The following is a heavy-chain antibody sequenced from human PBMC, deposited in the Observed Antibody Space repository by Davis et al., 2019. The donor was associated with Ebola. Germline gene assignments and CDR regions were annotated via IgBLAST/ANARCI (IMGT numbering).Heavy chain of an antibody. CDR2: ISYDGSNK. V-gene: IGHV3-30*18. D-gene: IGHD4-17*01. CDR3: AKDRPLGTVTTRGYFDY. Sequence: GESLKISCAASGFTFSSYGMHWVRQAPGKGLEWVAVISYDGSNKYYADSVKGRFTISRDNSKNTLYLQMNSLRAEDTAVYYCAKDRPLGTVTTRGYFDYWGQGTLVTVSS. J-gene: IGHJ4*02. CDR1: GFTFSSYG.